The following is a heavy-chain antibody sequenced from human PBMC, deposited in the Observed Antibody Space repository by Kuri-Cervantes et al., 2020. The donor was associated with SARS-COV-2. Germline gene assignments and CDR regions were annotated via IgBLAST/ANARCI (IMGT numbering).Heavy chain of an antibody. D-gene: IGHD5-18*01. V-gene: IGHV4-61*01. J-gene: IGHJ4*02. CDR2: IYYSGST. CDR1: GGSISSSSYY. CDR3: ARTPRYSYFDY. Sequence: SETLSLTCTVSGGSISSSSYYWSWIRQPPGKGLEWIGSIYYSGSTDYNPSLNSRVTMSVDTSKNQFSLKLSSVTAADTAVYYCARTPRYSYFDYWGQGNRV.